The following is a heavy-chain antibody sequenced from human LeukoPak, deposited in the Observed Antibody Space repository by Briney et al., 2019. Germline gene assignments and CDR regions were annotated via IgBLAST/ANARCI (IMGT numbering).Heavy chain of an antibody. CDR1: GFTFSSYN. J-gene: IGHJ4*02. D-gene: IGHD6-19*01. CDR3: AKEDSNGWYFFDS. V-gene: IGHV3-21*01. CDR2: ISSSSSYI. Sequence: GGSLRLSCAASGFTFSSYNINWVRQAPGKGLEWVSSISSSSSYIYYADSVKGRFTISRDNAKNSLYLQMNSLRAEDTAVYYCAKEDSNGWYFFDSWGQGTLVTVSS.